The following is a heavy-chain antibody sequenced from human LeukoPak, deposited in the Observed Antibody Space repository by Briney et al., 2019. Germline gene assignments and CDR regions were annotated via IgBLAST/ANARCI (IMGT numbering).Heavy chain of an antibody. CDR3: ARSRITFDSSGYGDAFGV. CDR2: IYYSGSTGST. V-gene: IGHV4-39*07. J-gene: IGHJ3*01. CDR1: GGSISSSSYY. D-gene: IGHD3-22*01. Sequence: SETLSLTCTVSGGSISSSSYYWGWIRQPPGKGLEWIGSIYYSGSTGSTYYNPSFKSRVTISVDTSKNQFSLKLSSVTAADTAIYYCARSRITFDSSGYGDAFGVWGQGTMITVSS.